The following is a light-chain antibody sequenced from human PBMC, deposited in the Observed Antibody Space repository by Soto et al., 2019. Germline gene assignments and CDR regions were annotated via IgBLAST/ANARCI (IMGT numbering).Light chain of an antibody. CDR3: SSYTTTSTL. CDR1: SSDVGGYDL. CDR2: EVI. J-gene: IGLJ2*01. V-gene: IGLV2-14*01. Sequence: QSALTQPASVSGSPGQSITISCIGTSSDVGGYDLVSWYQQHPGKAPKLIIYEVIYRASGVPYRFSGSKSGNTASLTISGLQAEDEAEYYCSSYTTTSTLFGGGTKLTVL.